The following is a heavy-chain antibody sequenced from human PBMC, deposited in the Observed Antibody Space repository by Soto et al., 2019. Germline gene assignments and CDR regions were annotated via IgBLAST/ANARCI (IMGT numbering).Heavy chain of an antibody. D-gene: IGHD3-10*01. V-gene: IGHV1-18*04. CDR1: GYTFTSYG. CDR2: ISAYNGNT. CDR3: AGVLTHGGYFDY. J-gene: IGHJ4*02. Sequence: ASVKVSCKASGYTFTSYGISWVRQAPGQGLEWMGWISAYNGNTNYAQKLQGRVTMTTDTSTSTAYMELRSLESDDTAVYYCAGVLTHGGYFDYWGQGTLVTVSS.